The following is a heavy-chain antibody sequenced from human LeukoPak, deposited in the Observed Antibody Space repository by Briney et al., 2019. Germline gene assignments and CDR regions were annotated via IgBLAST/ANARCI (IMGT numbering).Heavy chain of an antibody. V-gene: IGHV1-46*01. CDR3: ARAGDSTGYYLGSRFDY. D-gene: IGHD3-22*01. Sequence: GASVKVSCKASGYTCTSYYLHWVRQAPGQGLEWMGIINPGEGNTNYAQKFQGRVTMTRDTSTSTVYMELSSLRSEDTAVYYCARAGDSTGYYLGSRFDYWGQGTLVTVSS. CDR1: GYTCTSYY. J-gene: IGHJ4*02. CDR2: INPGEGNT.